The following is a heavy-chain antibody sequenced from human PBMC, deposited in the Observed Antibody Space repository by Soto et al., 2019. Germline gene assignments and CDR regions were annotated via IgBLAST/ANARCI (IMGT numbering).Heavy chain of an antibody. CDR1: VDSVSSKSAA. V-gene: IGHV6-1*01. Sequence: SQTLSLTCAISVDSVSSKSAAWNWIRQSPSRGLEWLGRTYYRSKWSTDYAVSVKSRITINPDTSKNQFSLHLNSVTPEDTAVYYCTRALSGSYDSWGQGTLVTVS. CDR3: TRALSGSYDS. CDR2: TYYRSKWST. J-gene: IGHJ5*01. D-gene: IGHD1-26*01.